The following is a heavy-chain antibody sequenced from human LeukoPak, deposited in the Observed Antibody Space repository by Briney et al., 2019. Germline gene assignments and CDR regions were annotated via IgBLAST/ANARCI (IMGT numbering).Heavy chain of an antibody. CDR1: GYSISSGYY. CDR3: ARESGSYYYLRLDY. D-gene: IGHD1-26*01. V-gene: IGHV4-38-2*02. J-gene: IGHJ4*02. Sequence: SETLSLTCTVSGYSISSGYYWGWIRQPPGKGLEWIGSIYHSGSTYYNPSLKSRVTISVDTSKNQFSLKLSSVTAADTAVYYCARESGSYYYLRLDYWGQGTLVTVSS. CDR2: IYHSGST.